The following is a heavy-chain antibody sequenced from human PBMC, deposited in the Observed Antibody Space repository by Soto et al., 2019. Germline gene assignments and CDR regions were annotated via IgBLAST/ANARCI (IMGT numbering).Heavy chain of an antibody. J-gene: IGHJ5*02. CDR2: IHGSGSA. D-gene: IGHD6-13*01. CDR3: ARSSHKESWFDP. V-gene: IGHV4-4*07. Sequence: QVQLQESGPGLVKPSETLSLTCTVSNGSISNFYWNWIRQSAGKGLEWIGRIHGSGSATYNPSLRSRVTMSVDTSQNQSSLKVNSVTGADTAVYYCARSSHKESWFDPWGQGTLVTVSS. CDR1: NGSISNFY.